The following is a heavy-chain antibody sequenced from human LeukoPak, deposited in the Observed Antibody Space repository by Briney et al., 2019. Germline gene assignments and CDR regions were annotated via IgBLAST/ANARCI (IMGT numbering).Heavy chain of an antibody. J-gene: IGHJ5*02. CDR1: GDSITDYY. Sequence: SETLSLTCTVSGDSITDYYWSWIRQPPGKGLEWIGEINHSGSTNYNPSLKSRVTISVDTSKNQFSLKLSSVTAADTAVYYCARGLPRYCSGGSCSDNWFDPWGQGTLVTVSS. D-gene: IGHD2-15*01. CDR2: INHSGST. CDR3: ARGLPRYCSGGSCSDNWFDP. V-gene: IGHV4-34*01.